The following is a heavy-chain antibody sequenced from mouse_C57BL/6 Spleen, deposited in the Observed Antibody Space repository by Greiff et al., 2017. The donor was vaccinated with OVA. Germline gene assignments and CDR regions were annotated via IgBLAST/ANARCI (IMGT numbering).Heavy chain of an antibody. V-gene: IGHV1-55*01. CDR2: IYPGSGST. CDR3: AREDINDYGSSYEAY. J-gene: IGHJ3*01. D-gene: IGHD1-1*01. Sequence: QVQLQQSGAELVKPGASVKMSCKASGYTFTSYWITWVKQRPGQGLEWIGDIYPGSGSTNYNEKFKSKATLTVDTSSSTAYMQLSSLTSEDSAVYYCAREDINDYGSSYEAYWGQGTLVTVSA. CDR1: GYTFTSYW.